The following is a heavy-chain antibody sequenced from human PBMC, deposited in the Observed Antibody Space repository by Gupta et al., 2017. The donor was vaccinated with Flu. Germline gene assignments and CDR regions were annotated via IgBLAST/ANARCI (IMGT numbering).Heavy chain of an antibody. CDR2: ISSSGSTI. J-gene: IGHJ4*02. V-gene: IGHV3-48*03. Sequence: NWVRQDPGKGLEWVSYISSSGSTIYYADSVKGRFTISRDNAKNSLYLQMNSLRAEDTAVYYCARERQAGIDYWGQGTLVTVSS. CDR3: ARERQAGIDY. D-gene: IGHD6-19*01.